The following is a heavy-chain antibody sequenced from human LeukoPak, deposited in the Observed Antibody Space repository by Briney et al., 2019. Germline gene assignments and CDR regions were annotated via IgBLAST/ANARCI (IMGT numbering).Heavy chain of an antibody. Sequence: GGSLRLFCAASGNTFSSYAMHWVRQAPGKGLEWVAVISYDGSNKYYADSVKGRFTISRDNSKNTLYLQMNSLRAEDTAVYYCARGGAMVVTANAFDYWGQGTLVTVSS. CDR2: ISYDGSNK. CDR1: GNTFSSYA. D-gene: IGHD2-21*02. J-gene: IGHJ4*02. V-gene: IGHV3-30*04. CDR3: ARGGAMVVTANAFDY.